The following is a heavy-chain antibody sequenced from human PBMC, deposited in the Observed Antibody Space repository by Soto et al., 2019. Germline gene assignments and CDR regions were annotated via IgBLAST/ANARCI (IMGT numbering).Heavy chain of an antibody. J-gene: IGHJ4*02. D-gene: IGHD2-2*01. CDR2: IYHSGNA. Sequence: QVQLQESGPVLVKPSETLSLTCTVSGDSIRNVYWSWIRQPPGKGLEWIGFIYHSGNAKYNPSLKSRVAMSVDSSKNQISLSLNSLTAADSAVYFCARAHAPTLPFDSWGQGTLVTVSS. CDR1: GDSIRNVY. V-gene: IGHV4-59*13. CDR3: ARAHAPTLPFDS.